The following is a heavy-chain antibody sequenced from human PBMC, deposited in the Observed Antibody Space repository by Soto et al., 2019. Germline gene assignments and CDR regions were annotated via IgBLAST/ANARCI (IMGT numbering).Heavy chain of an antibody. J-gene: IGHJ6*02. CDR1: GGSISSYY. D-gene: IGHD4-4*01. CDR3: ARVLKTTVDYYYGMDV. CDR2: IYYSGST. Sequence: QVQLQESGPGLVKPSETLSLTCTVSGGSISSYYWSWIRQPPGKGLEWFGYIYYSGSTNYNPSLKSRVTISVDTSKNQFALKLSSVTAADTAVYYCARVLKTTVDYYYGMDVWGQGTTVTVSS. V-gene: IGHV4-59*01.